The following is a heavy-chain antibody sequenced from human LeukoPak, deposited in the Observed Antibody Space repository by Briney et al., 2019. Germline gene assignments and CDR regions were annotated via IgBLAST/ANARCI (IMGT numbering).Heavy chain of an antibody. D-gene: IGHD3-9*01. CDR2: ISAYNGNT. CDR3: ARDAPPYYDILTGYYTFDY. CDR1: GYTFTSYG. J-gene: IGHJ4*02. V-gene: IGHV1-18*01. Sequence: ASVTVSCKASGYTFTSYGISWVRQAPGQGLEWMGWISAYNGNTNYAQKLQGRVTMTTDTSTSTAYMELRSLRSDDTAVYYCARDAPPYYDILTGYYTFDYWGQGTLVTVSS.